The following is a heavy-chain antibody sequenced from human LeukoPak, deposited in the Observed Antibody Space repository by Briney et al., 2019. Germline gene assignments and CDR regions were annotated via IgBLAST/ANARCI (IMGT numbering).Heavy chain of an antibody. Sequence: GRSLRLSCAASGFTFDDYAMHWVRQAPGKGLEWVSGISWNSGSIGYADSVKGRFTISRDNAKNSLYLQMNSLRAEDTALYYCAKARDGYKDYWGQGTLATVSS. CDR3: AKARDGYKDY. CDR2: ISWNSGSI. J-gene: IGHJ4*02. V-gene: IGHV3-9*01. CDR1: GFTFDDYA. D-gene: IGHD5-24*01.